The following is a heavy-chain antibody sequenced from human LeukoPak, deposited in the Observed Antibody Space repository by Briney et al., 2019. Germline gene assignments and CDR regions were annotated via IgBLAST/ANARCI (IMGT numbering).Heavy chain of an antibody. Sequence: SQTLSLTCVISGDSISSNTASWNWIRQSPSRGLEWLGRTYYMSRWYDDYADSVRSRITINPDTSKNEFSLHLTTVTPDDTAMYYCARTSGYSSLAFWGQGTPVTVSS. D-gene: IGHD6-19*01. J-gene: IGHJ4*02. CDR1: GDSISSNTAS. CDR3: ARTSGYSSLAF. V-gene: IGHV6-1*01. CDR2: TYYMSRWYD.